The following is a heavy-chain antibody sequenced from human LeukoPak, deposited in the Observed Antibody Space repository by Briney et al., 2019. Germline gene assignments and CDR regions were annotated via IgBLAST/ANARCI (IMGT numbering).Heavy chain of an antibody. J-gene: IGHJ6*03. D-gene: IGHD6-13*01. Sequence: GESLKISCKGSGYSFTSYWIGWVRQMPGKGLEWMGIIYPGDSDTRYSPSFQCQVTISADKSISTAYLQWSSLKASDTAMYYCARPRIAAAGXVYYMDVWGXXXTXXVS. CDR3: ARPRIAAAGXVYYMDV. CDR2: IYPGDSDT. CDR1: GYSFTSYW. V-gene: IGHV5-51*01.